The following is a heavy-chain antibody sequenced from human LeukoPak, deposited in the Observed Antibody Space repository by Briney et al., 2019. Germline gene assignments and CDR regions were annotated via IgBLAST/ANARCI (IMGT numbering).Heavy chain of an antibody. Sequence: PSETLSLTCAVSGGSISSSNWWSWVRQPPGKGLEWIGEIYHSGSTNYNPSLKSRVTISVDKSKNQFSLKLSFVTAADTAVYYCARGVAAAGTDWFDPWGQGTLVTVSS. D-gene: IGHD6-13*01. CDR1: GGSISSSNW. V-gene: IGHV4-4*02. CDR2: IYHSGST. J-gene: IGHJ5*02. CDR3: ARGVAAAGTDWFDP.